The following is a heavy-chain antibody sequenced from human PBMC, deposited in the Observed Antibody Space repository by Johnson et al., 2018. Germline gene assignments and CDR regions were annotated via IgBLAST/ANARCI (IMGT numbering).Heavy chain of an antibody. CDR3: VKDTSGYYYYMDV. V-gene: IGHV3-9*01. CDR2: ISWNSGNI. Sequence: EVQLVETGGGLVQPGRALRLSCAASGFTFDDYAMHWVRQAPGKGLEWVSGISWNSGNIGYADSVKGRFTISRDNAKNSLYLQMNRLRAEDTALYYCVKDTSGYYYYMDVWGKGTTVTVSS. J-gene: IGHJ6*03. CDR1: GFTFDDYA.